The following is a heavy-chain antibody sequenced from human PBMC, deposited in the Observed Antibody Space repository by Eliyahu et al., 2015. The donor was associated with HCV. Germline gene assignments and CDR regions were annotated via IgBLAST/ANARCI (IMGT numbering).Heavy chain of an antibody. J-gene: IGHJ3*02. V-gene: IGHV4-34*01. CDR2: VNHTGST. CDR1: GGSFRGYY. D-gene: IGHD3-10*01. Sequence: QDQLQQWGAGLLRPSETLSLTCAVYGGSFRGYYXSWXRQSPGKGLEWIGEVNHTGSTKYNPSLKSRVSLSADSSKSQFSLTLTSVTSADTAVYYCARASVVLWFGRDDAFDIWGQGTMVTVSS. CDR3: ARASVVLWFGRDDAFDI.